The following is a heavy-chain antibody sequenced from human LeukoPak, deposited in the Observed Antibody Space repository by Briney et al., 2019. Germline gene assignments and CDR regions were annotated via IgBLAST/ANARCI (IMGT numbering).Heavy chain of an antibody. CDR1: GYTFTDFG. CDR2: ISAYNGDT. Sequence: ASVKVSCKTSGYTFTDFGMSWVRQAPGQGLEWMGWISAYNGDTNYAHNLQGRVTMTTDTSTSTAYMELRSLRSDDTAAYYCARGRPSDYWGQGTPVTVSS. J-gene: IGHJ4*02. V-gene: IGHV1-18*01. CDR3: ARGRPSDY.